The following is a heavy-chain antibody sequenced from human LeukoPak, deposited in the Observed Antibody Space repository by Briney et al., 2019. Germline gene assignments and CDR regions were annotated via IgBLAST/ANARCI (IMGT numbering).Heavy chain of an antibody. Sequence: GGSLRLSCAASGFTFRRYGMHWARQAPGKGLDWVAVISYDGSNKYYVDSVKGRFTISKDNSKNSLYLQMNSLRAEDTAVYYCAKDRDILTGYLDYWGQGTLVTVSS. CDR1: GFTFRRYG. CDR2: ISYDGSNK. CDR3: AKDRDILTGYLDY. V-gene: IGHV3-30*18. D-gene: IGHD3-9*01. J-gene: IGHJ4*02.